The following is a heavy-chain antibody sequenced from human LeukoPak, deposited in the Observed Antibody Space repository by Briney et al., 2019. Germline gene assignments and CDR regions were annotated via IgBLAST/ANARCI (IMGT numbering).Heavy chain of an antibody. V-gene: IGHV3-48*04. J-gene: IGHJ6*03. CDR3: ARDLSPYYYYYMDV. Sequence: PGGSLRLSCAASGFTFSSYWMSWVRQAPGKGLEWVSYISSSGSTIYYADSVKGRFTISRDNAKNSLYLQMNSLRAEDTAVYYCARDLSPYYYYYMDVWGKGTTVTISS. CDR2: ISSSGSTI. CDR1: GFTFSSYW.